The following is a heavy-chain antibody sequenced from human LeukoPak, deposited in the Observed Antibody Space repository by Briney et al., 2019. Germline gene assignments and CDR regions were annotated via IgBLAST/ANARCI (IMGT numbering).Heavy chain of an antibody. CDR2: IYYSGST. CDR1: GGSISSGGYY. CDR3: ARDPYDFWSGYPGPNAFDI. Sequence: SETLSLTCTVSGGSISSGGYYWSWIRQHPGKGLEWIGYIYYSGSTYYNPSLKSRVTISVDTSKNQFSLKLSSVTAADTVVYYCARDPYDFWSGYPGPNAFDIWGQGTMVAVSS. D-gene: IGHD3-3*01. V-gene: IGHV4-31*03. J-gene: IGHJ3*02.